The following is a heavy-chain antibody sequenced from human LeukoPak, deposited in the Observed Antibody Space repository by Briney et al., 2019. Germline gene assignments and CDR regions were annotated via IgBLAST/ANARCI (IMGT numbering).Heavy chain of an antibody. D-gene: IGHD1-26*01. CDR1: GFTFSSYG. CDR3: AKDELAWELLMVFDP. J-gene: IGHJ5*02. V-gene: IGHV3-30*18. CDR2: ISYDGSNK. Sequence: GGSLRLSCAASGFTFSSYGMHWVRQAPGKGLEWVAVISYDGSNKYYAGSVKGRFTISRDNSKNTLYLQMNSLRAEDTAVYYCAKDELAWELLMVFDPWGQGTLVTVSS.